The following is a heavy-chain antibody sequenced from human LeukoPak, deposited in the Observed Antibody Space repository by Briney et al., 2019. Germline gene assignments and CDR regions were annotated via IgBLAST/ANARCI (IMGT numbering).Heavy chain of an antibody. CDR3: ASHYYGSGKFEN. D-gene: IGHD3-10*01. CDR1: GFTFSSYS. CDR2: ISSSSSHI. V-gene: IGHV3-21*01. J-gene: IGHJ4*02. Sequence: PGGSLRPSCAASGFTFSSYSMNWVRQAPGKGLEWVSSISSSSSHIYYADSVKGRFTISRDNAKNSLYLQMNSLRAEDTAVYYCASHYYGSGKFENWGQGTLVTVSS.